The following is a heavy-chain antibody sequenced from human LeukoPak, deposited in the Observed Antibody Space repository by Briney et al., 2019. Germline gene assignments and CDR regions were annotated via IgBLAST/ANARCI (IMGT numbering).Heavy chain of an antibody. CDR1: GFTFSDYS. V-gene: IGHV3-23*01. Sequence: PGGSLRLSCAASGFTFSDYSMNWVRQAPGKGLEWVSRISDSGTDTYYADSVKGRFTISRDTSKNTLFLLMNSLRAEDTAVYYCATQNFDYWGQGTLVTVSS. J-gene: IGHJ4*02. CDR2: ISDSGTDT. CDR3: ATQNFDY.